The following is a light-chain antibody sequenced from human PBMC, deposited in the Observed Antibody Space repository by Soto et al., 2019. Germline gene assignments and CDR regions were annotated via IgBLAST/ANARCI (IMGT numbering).Light chain of an antibody. CDR1: QSISSY. CDR3: QQSYSTRV. V-gene: IGKV1-39*01. J-gene: IGKJ3*01. CDR2: AAS. Sequence: DIQMTQSPSSLSASVGDRVTITCRASQSISSYLNWYQQKPGKTPKLLIYAASSLQSGVPSRFSGSGSGTDFTLTISSLQHEDFATYYCQQSYSTRVFGPGTKVDIK.